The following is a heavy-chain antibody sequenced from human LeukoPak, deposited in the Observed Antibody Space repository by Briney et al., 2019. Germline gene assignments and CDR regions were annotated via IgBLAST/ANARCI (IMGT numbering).Heavy chain of an antibody. D-gene: IGHD3-22*01. Sequence: SETLSLTCTVSGGSISSYYWSWIRQPPGKGLEWIGYIYYSGSTNYNPSLKSRVTISVDTSKNQFSLKLSSVTAADTAVYYCARAPGVVVNPGSWSHYYFDYWGQGTLVTVSS. J-gene: IGHJ4*02. V-gene: IGHV4-59*01. CDR1: GGSISSYY. CDR2: IYYSGST. CDR3: ARAPGVVVNPGSWSHYYFDY.